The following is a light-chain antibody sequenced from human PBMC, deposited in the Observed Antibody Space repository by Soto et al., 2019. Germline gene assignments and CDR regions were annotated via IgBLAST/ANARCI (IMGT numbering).Light chain of an antibody. Sequence: QSALAQPASVSDSPGQSITISCTGTSSDVGGYSHVSWYQQHPGKAPKLMIYDVTNRPSGVSNRFSGSKSGSTASLIISGLQAEDEADYYCVSFTSSTTYVFGTGTKVTVL. V-gene: IGLV2-14*01. J-gene: IGLJ1*01. CDR2: DVT. CDR1: SSDVGGYSH. CDR3: VSFTSSTTYV.